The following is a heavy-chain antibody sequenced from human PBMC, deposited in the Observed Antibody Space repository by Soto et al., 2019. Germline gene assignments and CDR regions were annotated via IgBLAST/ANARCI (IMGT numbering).Heavy chain of an antibody. CDR3: ATKQNDILTDSYTNYFDS. V-gene: IGHV1-18*01. J-gene: IGHJ4*02. D-gene: IGHD3-9*01. Sequence: ASVKVSCKASGYTFTNYGLTWVRQAPGQGPEWVGWISAYNGNTHYAQKLQGRVAMTTDTSTSTAYMELRSLSSDDTAVYYCATKQNDILTDSYTNYFDSWGQGTPVTVSS. CDR2: ISAYNGNT. CDR1: GYTFTNYG.